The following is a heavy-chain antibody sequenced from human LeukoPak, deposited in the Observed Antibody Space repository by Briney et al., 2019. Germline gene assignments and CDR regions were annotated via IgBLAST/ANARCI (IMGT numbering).Heavy chain of an antibody. J-gene: IGHJ6*02. CDR2: IWYDGSNK. V-gene: IGHV3-33*01. D-gene: IGHD3-22*01. Sequence: GGSLRLSCAASGFTFSTYGIHWVRQAPGKGLEWVAVIWYDGSNKYYADSVKGRFTISRDNSKNTLYLQLNSLRAEDTAVYYCARGDSSGYPSYGMDVWGQGTTVTVSS. CDR1: GFTFSTYG. CDR3: ARGDSSGYPSYGMDV.